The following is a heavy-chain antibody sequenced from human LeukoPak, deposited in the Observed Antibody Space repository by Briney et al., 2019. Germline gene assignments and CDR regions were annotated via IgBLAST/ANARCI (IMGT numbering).Heavy chain of an antibody. Sequence: TSETLSLTCAVYGGSFSGYYWSWVRQPPGKGLEWIGEINHSGSTNYNPSLKSRVTISVDTSENQFSLKLSSVTAADTAVYYCASAYVDTAMVPRGYFDYWGQGTLVTVSS. V-gene: IGHV4-34*01. D-gene: IGHD5-18*01. CDR1: GGSFSGYY. CDR2: INHSGST. J-gene: IGHJ4*02. CDR3: ASAYVDTAMVPRGYFDY.